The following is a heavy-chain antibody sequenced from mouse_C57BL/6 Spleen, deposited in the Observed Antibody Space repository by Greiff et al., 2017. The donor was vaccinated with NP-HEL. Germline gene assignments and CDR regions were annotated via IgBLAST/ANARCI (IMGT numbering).Heavy chain of an antibody. V-gene: IGHV5-4*01. J-gene: IGHJ3*01. CDR3: ARDQNYYGSSSFAY. Sequence: EVQLVESGGGLVKPGGSLKLSCAASGFTFSSYAMSWVRQTPEKRLEWVATISDGGSYTYYPDNVKGRFTISRDNAKNNLYLQMSHLKSEDTAMYYCARDQNYYGSSSFAYWGQGTLVTVSA. D-gene: IGHD1-1*01. CDR2: ISDGGSYT. CDR1: GFTFSSYA.